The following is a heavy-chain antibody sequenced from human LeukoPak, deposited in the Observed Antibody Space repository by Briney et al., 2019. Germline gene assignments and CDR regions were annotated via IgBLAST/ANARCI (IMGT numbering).Heavy chain of an antibody. J-gene: IGHJ4*02. CDR2: IYPGDSDT. CDR1: GYSFTSYW. D-gene: IGHD4-17*01. V-gene: IGHV5-51*01. CDR3: ARHGADYGAPSDY. Sequence: GESLRISCKGSGYSFTSYWIGWVRQMPGKGLEWMGIIYPGDSDTRYSPSFQGQVTISADKSISTAYLQWSSLKASDTAMYYCARHGADYGAPSDYWGQGTLVTVSS.